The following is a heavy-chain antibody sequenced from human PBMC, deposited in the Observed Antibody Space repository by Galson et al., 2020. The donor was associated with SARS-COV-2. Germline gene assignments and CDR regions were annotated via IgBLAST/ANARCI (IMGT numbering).Heavy chain of an antibody. CDR3: AGEPGYSSGWEDWFDP. CDR2: IRSSSRDI. Sequence: GGFLRLSCAASGFTLRSYSMNWVRQAPGKGPEWVSSIRSSSRDIYYADSVKGRFTISRDNAKNSLYLQINSLRAEDTAMYYCAGEPGYSSGWEDWFDPWGQGTLVTVSS. J-gene: IGHJ5*02. D-gene: IGHD6-19*01. V-gene: IGHV3-21*01. CDR1: GFTLRSYS.